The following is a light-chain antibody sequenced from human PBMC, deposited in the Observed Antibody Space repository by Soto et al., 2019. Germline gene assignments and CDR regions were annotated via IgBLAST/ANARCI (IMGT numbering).Light chain of an antibody. V-gene: IGKV1-5*03. CDR3: QQYNGFWT. CDR1: QSISDL. Sequence: GDRVIITCRASQSISDLLAWYQQKPGKAPKLLIYEASNLKSGVPSRFSGSGSGTEYTLTISSLQPDDFASYYCQQYNGFWTFGQGTKVEIK. CDR2: EAS. J-gene: IGKJ1*01.